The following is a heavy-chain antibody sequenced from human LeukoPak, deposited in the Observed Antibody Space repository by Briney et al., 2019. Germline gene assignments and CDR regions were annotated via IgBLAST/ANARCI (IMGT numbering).Heavy chain of an antibody. CDR1: GFTFSSYG. V-gene: IGHV3-30*02. J-gene: IGHJ3*01. D-gene: IGHD3-16*01. Sequence: GGSLRLSCAASGFTFSSYGMHWVRQAPGKGLEWVAFTSFDGTNKYYPDTVKGRFTISRDNFKNTLYLEMNVLRVEDTATYYCAKDWASYSAFDFWGHGTMVIVS. CDR2: TSFDGTNK. CDR3: AKDWASYSAFDF.